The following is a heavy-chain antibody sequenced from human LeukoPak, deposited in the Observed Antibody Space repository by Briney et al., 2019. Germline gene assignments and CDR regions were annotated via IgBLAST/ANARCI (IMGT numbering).Heavy chain of an antibody. CDR3: AKARAGDITAAFNY. CDR2: ISSSSSYI. J-gene: IGHJ4*02. V-gene: IGHV3-21*04. D-gene: IGHD6-13*01. CDR1: GFTFSSYS. Sequence: GGSLRLSCAASGFTFSSYSMNWVRQAPGKGLEWVSSISSSSSYIYYADSVKGRFTISRDNAKNSLYLQMNSLRAEDTAIYYCAKARAGDITAAFNYWGQGTLVTVSS.